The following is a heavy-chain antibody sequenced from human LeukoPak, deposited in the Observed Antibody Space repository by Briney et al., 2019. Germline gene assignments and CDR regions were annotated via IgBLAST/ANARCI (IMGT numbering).Heavy chain of an antibody. J-gene: IGHJ6*03. CDR3: ARVQEGGAGHYYYYYYMDV. D-gene: IGHD1-14*01. Sequence: SVKVSCKASGGTFSSYALSWVRQAPGQGLEWMGGIIPIFGTANYAQKFQGRVTITTDESTSTAYMELSSLRSEDTAVYYCARVQEGGAGHYYYYYYMDVWGKGTTVTVSS. CDR1: GGTFSSYA. CDR2: IIPIFGTA. V-gene: IGHV1-69*05.